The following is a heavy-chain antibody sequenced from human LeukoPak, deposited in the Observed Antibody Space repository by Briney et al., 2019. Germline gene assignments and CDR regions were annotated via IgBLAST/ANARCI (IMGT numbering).Heavy chain of an antibody. J-gene: IGHJ4*02. CDR3: AKSRGGYSYGPDY. Sequence: GGSLRLSCAASGFTFSSYEMNWVRQAPGKGLEWVSYISSSGSTIYYADSVKGRFTISRDNAKNSLYLQMNSLRAEDTALYYCAKSRGGYSYGPDYWGQGTLVTVSS. D-gene: IGHD5-18*01. CDR2: ISSSGSTI. CDR1: GFTFSSYE. V-gene: IGHV3-48*03.